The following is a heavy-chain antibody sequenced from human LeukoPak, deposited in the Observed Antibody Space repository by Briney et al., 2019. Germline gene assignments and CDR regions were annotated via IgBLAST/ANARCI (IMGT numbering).Heavy chain of an antibody. CDR2: IKQDGSEK. V-gene: IGHV3-7*03. Sequence: LRLSXXASXXAXSDYWMTWVRQAPGKGLEWVANIKQDGSEKYLVDSVKGRFTISRDNAKGSLYLQMNSMRAEDTAVYYCVRAPYYSGIEHYFDHWGQGILVTVSS. CDR3: VRAPYYSGIEHYFDH. J-gene: IGHJ4*02. D-gene: IGHD3-22*01. CDR1: XXAXSDYW.